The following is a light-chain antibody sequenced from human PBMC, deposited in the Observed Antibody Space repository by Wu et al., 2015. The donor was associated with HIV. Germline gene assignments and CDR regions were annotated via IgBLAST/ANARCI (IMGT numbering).Light chain of an antibody. J-gene: IGKJ4*01. V-gene: IGKV3D-20*02. CDR1: QSVSSSY. CDR2: GAS. Sequence: EIVLTQSPGTLSLSPGERATLSCRASQSVSSSYLAWYQQKPGQAPRLLIYGASSRATGIPDRISGSGSGTDFSLTISRLEPEDFAVYYCQQRSNWPPALTFGGGTKVEIK. CDR3: QQRSNWPPALT.